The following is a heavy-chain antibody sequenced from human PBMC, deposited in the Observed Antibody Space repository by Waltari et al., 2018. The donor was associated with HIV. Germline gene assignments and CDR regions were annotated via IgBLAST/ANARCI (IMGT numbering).Heavy chain of an antibody. Sequence: QVQLVQSGAEVRKSGASVKVSCKASGYTFTGYSLHLVRQAPGQGLEWMGRINPNSGGTNYAQKFQARVTMTRDTSIGAAYMELSSLRPNDTAVYYCARVTTVTGDSYFYYGMDVWGQGTTVTVSS. V-gene: IGHV1-2*06. CDR2: INPNSGGT. CDR1: GYTFTGYS. CDR3: ARVTTVTGDSYFYYGMDV. D-gene: IGHD4-17*01. J-gene: IGHJ6*02.